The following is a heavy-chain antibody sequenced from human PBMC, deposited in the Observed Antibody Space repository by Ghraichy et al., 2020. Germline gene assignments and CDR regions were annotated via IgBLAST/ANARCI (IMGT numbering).Heavy chain of an antibody. CDR1: GFTFSSYA. CDR2: ISGSGGST. J-gene: IGHJ6*03. V-gene: IGHV3-23*01. CDR3: AKGNSGSPAYYYCMDV. Sequence: GGSLRLSCAASGFTFSSYAMSWVRQAPGKGLEWVSAISGSGGSTYYADSVKGRFTISRDNSKNTLYLQMNSLRAEDTAVYYCAKGNSGSPAYYYCMDVWGKGTTVTVSS. D-gene: IGHD1-26*01.